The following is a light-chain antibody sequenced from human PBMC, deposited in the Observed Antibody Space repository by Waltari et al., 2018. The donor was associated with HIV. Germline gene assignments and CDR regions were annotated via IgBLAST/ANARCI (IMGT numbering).Light chain of an antibody. CDR2: EFN. CDR1: TSDVRPYNY. V-gene: IGLV2-14*01. CDR3: SSFGRGNTVL. J-gene: IGLJ2*01. Sequence: QSALTPPASVSGSPGQSITIPCTGTTSDVRPYNYVSWYQLYPGKPPKVMMFEFNNRPSGVSDRFSGSKSGNTASLTISGLQVEDEAVYFCSSFGRGNTVLFGGGTKVTVL.